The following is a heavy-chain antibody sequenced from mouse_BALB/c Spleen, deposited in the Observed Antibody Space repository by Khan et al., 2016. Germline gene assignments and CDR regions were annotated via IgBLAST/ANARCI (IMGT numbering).Heavy chain of an antibody. CDR2: IWSDGNT. D-gene: IGHD6-1*01. Sequence: QVQLKQSGPGLVQPSQSLSITCTVSGFSLTNYGVHWIRQSPGKGLEWLGVIWSDGNTDYSEAFISRLSISKDSSKSQVFFKMNSLQPNDTAIYYCATNLHWSSAYGGQGTTLTVSS. CDR3: ATNLHWSSAY. CDR1: GFSLTNYG. J-gene: IGHJ2*01. V-gene: IGHV2-2*02.